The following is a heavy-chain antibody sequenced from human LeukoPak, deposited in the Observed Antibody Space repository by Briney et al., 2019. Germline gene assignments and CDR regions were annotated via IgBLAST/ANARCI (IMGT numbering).Heavy chain of an antibody. CDR1: GFTFNNYD. V-gene: IGHV3-48*03. CDR2: ISSSGRTI. CDR3: AKTSLSDPSGHYYYMDV. Sequence: GGSLRLSCAASGFTFNNYDMNWVRQAPGKGLEWVSYISSSGRTIYYADSVKGRFTISRDNSQNTVSLQLNNLRIEDTALYYCAKTSLSDPSGHYYYMDVWGKGTTVTVSS. D-gene: IGHD3-3*01. J-gene: IGHJ6*03.